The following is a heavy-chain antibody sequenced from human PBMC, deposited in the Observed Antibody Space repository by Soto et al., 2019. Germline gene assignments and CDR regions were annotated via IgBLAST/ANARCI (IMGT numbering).Heavy chain of an antibody. CDR2: IYYNGTT. Sequence: KPSETLSLTCTVSPDSITSSGYYWGWIRQTPGKGLEWIGSIYYNGTTYYNPSLKSRVFISVGTSKDQFSLRLKSVTVADTATFYCVRHEVAVSGAYNMDVWGRGTTVTVSS. V-gene: IGHV4-39*01. CDR3: VRHEVAVSGAYNMDV. CDR1: PDSITSSGYY. D-gene: IGHD3-22*01. J-gene: IGHJ6*02.